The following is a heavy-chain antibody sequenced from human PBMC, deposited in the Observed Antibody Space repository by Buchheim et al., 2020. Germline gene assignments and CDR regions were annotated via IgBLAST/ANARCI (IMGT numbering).Heavy chain of an antibody. CDR1: GFSFSSYA. Sequence: EVQLLESGGGLVQPGGSLRLSCAASGFSFSSYAMNWVRQAPGKGLEWVLAITGSGDSTDYADSVKGRFTISSDDSKNTLYLQMNSLRAEDTAVYYCAKGPGFFDGLTVDYWGQGTL. CDR3: AKGPGFFDGLTVDY. D-gene: IGHD3-9*01. CDR2: ITGSGDST. V-gene: IGHV3-23*01. J-gene: IGHJ4*02.